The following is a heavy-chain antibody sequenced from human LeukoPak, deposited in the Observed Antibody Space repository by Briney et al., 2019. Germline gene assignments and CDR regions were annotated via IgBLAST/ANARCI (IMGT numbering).Heavy chain of an antibody. D-gene: IGHD4-17*01. Sequence: QRGGSLRLFCSASGFTLSSYWMHWVRQAPGKGLVWVSRIKTDGSITRYADSVKGRFTISRENARNTVYLQMNSLRAEDTAVYYCARGDYGDYQPGMDVWGQGTTVTVSS. CDR2: IKTDGSIT. J-gene: IGHJ6*02. CDR1: GFTLSSYW. V-gene: IGHV3-74*01. CDR3: ARGDYGDYQPGMDV.